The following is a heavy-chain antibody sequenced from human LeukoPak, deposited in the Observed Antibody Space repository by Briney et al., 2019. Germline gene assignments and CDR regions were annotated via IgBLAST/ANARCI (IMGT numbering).Heavy chain of an antibody. CDR1: GYTFTHYY. J-gene: IGHJ4*02. Sequence: GASVKVSCKASGYTFTHYYLHWVRQAPGQGLEWMGWINPNNGGTNYAQKFQGRVTMTRDKSINTAYMELSSLRSDDTSVYYCTRDSSTVTTPYFDYWGQGSLVTVSS. D-gene: IGHD4-11*01. CDR2: INPNNGGT. CDR3: TRDSSTVTTPYFDY. V-gene: IGHV1-2*02.